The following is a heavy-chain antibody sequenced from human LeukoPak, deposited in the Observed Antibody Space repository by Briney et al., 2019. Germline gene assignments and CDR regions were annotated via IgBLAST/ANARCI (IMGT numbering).Heavy chain of an antibody. CDR1: GYTFTSYG. Sequence: GASVKVSCKASGYTFTSYGISWVRQAPGQGLEWMGWISAYNGNTNYAQKLQGRVTMTTDTSTSTAYMELRSLSSDDTAVYYCARDSPLFYYDSSGYDYWGQGTLVTVSS. D-gene: IGHD3-22*01. J-gene: IGHJ4*02. CDR3: ARDSPLFYYDSSGYDY. V-gene: IGHV1-18*01. CDR2: ISAYNGNT.